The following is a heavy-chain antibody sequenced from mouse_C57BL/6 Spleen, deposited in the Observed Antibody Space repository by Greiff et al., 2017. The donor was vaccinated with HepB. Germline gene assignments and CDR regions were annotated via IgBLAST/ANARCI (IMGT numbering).Heavy chain of an antibody. D-gene: IGHD2-2*01. Sequence: QVQLKESGTELVKPGASVKLSCKASGYTFTSYWMHWVKQRPGQGLEWIGNINPSNGGTNYNEKFKSKATLTVDKSSSTAYMQLSSLTSEDSAVYYCARRYGYDWDAMDYWGQGTSVTVSS. CDR2: INPSNGGT. CDR3: ARRYGYDWDAMDY. J-gene: IGHJ4*01. CDR1: GYTFTSYW. V-gene: IGHV1-53*01.